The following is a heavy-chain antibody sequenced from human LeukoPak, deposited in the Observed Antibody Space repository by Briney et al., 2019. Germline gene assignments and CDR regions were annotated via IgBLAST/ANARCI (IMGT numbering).Heavy chain of an antibody. Sequence: ASVKVSCKASGCTFSSYAISWVRQAPGQGLEWMGGIIPIFGTANYAQKFQGRVTITADKSTSTAYMELSSLRSEDTAVYYCARDPRTTGNYNWFDPWGQGTLVTVSS. CDR2: IIPIFGTA. V-gene: IGHV1-69*06. CDR3: ARDPRTTGNYNWFDP. J-gene: IGHJ5*02. CDR1: GCTFSSYA. D-gene: IGHD1-1*01.